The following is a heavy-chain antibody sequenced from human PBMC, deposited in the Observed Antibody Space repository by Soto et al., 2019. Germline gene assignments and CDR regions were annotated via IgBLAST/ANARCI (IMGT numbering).Heavy chain of an antibody. CDR2: ISGSGGST. D-gene: IGHD1-26*01. Sequence: PGGSLRLSCAASGFTFSSYAMSWVRQAPGKGLEWVSAISGSGGSTYYADSVKGRFTISRDNSKNTLYLHMNSLRAEDTALYYCARDRSSGTYYWQPDAFDIWGQGTMVTVSS. CDR3: ARDRSSGTYYWQPDAFDI. CDR1: GFTFSSYA. V-gene: IGHV3-23*01. J-gene: IGHJ3*02.